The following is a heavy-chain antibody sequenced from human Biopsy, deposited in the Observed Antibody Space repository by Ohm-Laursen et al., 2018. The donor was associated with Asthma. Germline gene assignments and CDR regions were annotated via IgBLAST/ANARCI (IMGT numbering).Heavy chain of an antibody. D-gene: IGHD3-9*01. CDR3: ARTYFDFLTGQVHDAFAM. CDR1: GGSFSNYA. CDR2: INAANGNT. J-gene: IGHJ3*02. V-gene: IGHV1-3*01. Sequence: SVKVSCKASGGSFSNYAISWVRQAPGHSLEWMGWINAANGNTKYSQKFQGRLTISRDTSASTAYMDLSSLRSEDTAVYYCARTYFDFLTGQVHDAFAMWGQGTMVTVSS.